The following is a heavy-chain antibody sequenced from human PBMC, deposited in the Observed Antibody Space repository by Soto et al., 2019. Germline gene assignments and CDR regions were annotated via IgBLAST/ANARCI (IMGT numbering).Heavy chain of an antibody. V-gene: IGHV4-31*03. D-gene: IGHD2-8*01. Sequence: QVQLQESGPGLVQPSQTLSLTCTVSGGSISSAGYYWSWIRQHPGKGLEWIGYIYSSGVTYYDPSLKSRVTMSVDMSKNQCSRRLSSVTAADTAVYYCXXXXXGRXYFDYWGQGALVTVSS. CDR1: GGSISSAGYY. CDR3: XXXXXGRXYFDY. J-gene: IGHJ4*02. CDR2: IYSSGVT.